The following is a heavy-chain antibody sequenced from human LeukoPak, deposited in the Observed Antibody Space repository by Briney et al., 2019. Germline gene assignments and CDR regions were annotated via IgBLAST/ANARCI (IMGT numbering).Heavy chain of an antibody. CDR2: IYTSGTT. Sequence: SETLSLTCTVSGGSISRSYWSWIRQPAGKGLEWIGRIYTSGTTNYNPSLRGRVTVSVDRSKNQLSLNLSSVTAADTAVYYRAGDLGTTFDIWGQGTMVTVSS. J-gene: IGHJ3*02. D-gene: IGHD3-16*01. V-gene: IGHV4-4*07. CDR1: GGSISRSY. CDR3: AGDLGTTFDI.